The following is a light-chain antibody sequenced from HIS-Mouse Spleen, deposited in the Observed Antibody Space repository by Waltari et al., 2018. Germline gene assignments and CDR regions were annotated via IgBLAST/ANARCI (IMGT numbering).Light chain of an antibody. J-gene: IGLJ3*02. CDR3: AAWDDSLSGPV. CDR1: SSNIGSNY. V-gene: IGLV1-47*01. Sequence: QSVLTQPPSASGTPGQRVTISCSGSSSNIGSNYVYWYHQLPGTAPKPLIHRNNQRPSAGPDRFSVSKSGTSASLASSGLRSEDEADYYCAAWDDSLSGPVFGGGTKLTVL. CDR2: RNN.